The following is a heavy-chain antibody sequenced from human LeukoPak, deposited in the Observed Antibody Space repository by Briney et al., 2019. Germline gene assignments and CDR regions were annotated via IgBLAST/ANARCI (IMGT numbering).Heavy chain of an antibody. CDR2: IYTSGST. D-gene: IGHD6-13*01. V-gene: IGHV4-4*07. J-gene: IGHJ4*02. CDR1: GGSISSYY. CDR3: ARAGDSSSWYEGGYYFDY. Sequence: PSETLSLTCTVSGGSISSYYWSWIRQPAGKGLEWIGRIYTSGSTNYNPSLKSRVTMSIDTSKNQFSLKLSSVTAADTAVYYCARAGDSSSWYEGGYYFDYWGQGTLSPSPQ.